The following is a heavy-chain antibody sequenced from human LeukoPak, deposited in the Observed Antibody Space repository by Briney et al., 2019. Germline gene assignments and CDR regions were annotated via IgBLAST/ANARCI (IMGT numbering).Heavy chain of an antibody. V-gene: IGHV4-34*01. Sequence: SETLSLTCAVYGGSFSGYYWSWIRQPPGKGLEWIGEINRSGSTNYNPSLKSRVTISVDTSKNQFSLKLSSVTAADTAVYYCARQSGYDGSGSYYSPSPPRNYYYYYMDVWGKGTTVTISS. CDR3: ARQSGYDGSGSYYSPSPPRNYYYYYMDV. CDR1: GGSFSGYY. J-gene: IGHJ6*03. CDR2: INRSGST. D-gene: IGHD3-10*01.